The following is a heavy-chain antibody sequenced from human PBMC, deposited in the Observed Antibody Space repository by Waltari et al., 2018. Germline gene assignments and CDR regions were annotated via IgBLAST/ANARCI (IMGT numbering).Heavy chain of an antibody. J-gene: IGHJ4*02. CDR1: GFTFSSYW. Sequence: EVQLVESGGGLVQPGGSLRLSCAASGFTFSSYWRIWVRQAPGKGLEWVANIKQDGSEKYYVDSVKGRFTISRDNAKNSLYLQMNSLRAEDTAVYYCARGANEVGATFDYWGQGTLVTVSS. V-gene: IGHV3-7*01. D-gene: IGHD1-26*01. CDR3: ARGANEVGATFDY. CDR2: IKQDGSEK.